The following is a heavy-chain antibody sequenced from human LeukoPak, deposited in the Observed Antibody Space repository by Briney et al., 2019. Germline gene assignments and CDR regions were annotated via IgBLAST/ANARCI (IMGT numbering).Heavy chain of an antibody. CDR1: GFIFEDNG. CDR2: ISGSGGST. J-gene: IGHJ4*02. V-gene: IGHV3-23*01. CDR3: AKDQPLLWFGELMIYYFDY. Sequence: QPGGSLRLSCAASGFIFEDNGMSWVRQAPGKGLEWVSAISGSGGSTYYADSVKGRFTISRDNSKNTLYLQMNSLRAEDTAVYYCAKDQPLLWFGELMIYYFDYWGQGTLVTVSS. D-gene: IGHD3-10*01.